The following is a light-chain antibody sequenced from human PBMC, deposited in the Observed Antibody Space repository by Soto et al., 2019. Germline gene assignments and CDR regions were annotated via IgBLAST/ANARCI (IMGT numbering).Light chain of an antibody. J-gene: IGKJ4*01. CDR3: HQYGTSPLS. CDR1: QSVRSSD. CDR2: GVS. V-gene: IGKV3-20*01. Sequence: EIVLTQSPGTLSLYPGERATLFCRASQSVRSSDLAWYQQKPGQTPSLLIYGVSSRATGTPDRFIGSGSGTDFTLTISRLEPEDFALYYCHQYGTSPLSFGGGTKWEI.